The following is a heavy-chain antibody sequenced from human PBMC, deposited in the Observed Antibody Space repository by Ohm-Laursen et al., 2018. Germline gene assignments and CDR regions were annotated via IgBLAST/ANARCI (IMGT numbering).Heavy chain of an antibody. D-gene: IGHD6-13*01. CDR1: GGSFSGYY. V-gene: IGHV4-34*01. CDR2: INHSGST. J-gene: IGHJ6*02. Sequence: ETLSLTCAVYGGSFSGYYWSWIRQPPGKGLEWIGEINHSGSTNYNPSLKSRVTISVDTSKNQFSPKLSSVTAADTAVYYCASRIAAAGVYYYYGMDVWGQGTTVTVSS. CDR3: ASRIAAAGVYYYYGMDV.